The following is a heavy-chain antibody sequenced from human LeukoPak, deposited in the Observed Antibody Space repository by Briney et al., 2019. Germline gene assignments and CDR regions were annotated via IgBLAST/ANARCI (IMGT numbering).Heavy chain of an antibody. CDR2: IYYSGST. D-gene: IGHD3-9*01. Sequence: SETLSLTCTVSGGSISSSSYYWGWIRQPPGKGLEWIGSIYYSGSTYYNPSLKSRVTISVDTSKNQFSLKLSSVTAADTAVYYCARPMQYYDILTGYYRVDAFDIWGQGTMVTVSS. CDR3: ARPMQYYDILTGYYRVDAFDI. J-gene: IGHJ3*02. V-gene: IGHV4-39*01. CDR1: GGSISSSSYY.